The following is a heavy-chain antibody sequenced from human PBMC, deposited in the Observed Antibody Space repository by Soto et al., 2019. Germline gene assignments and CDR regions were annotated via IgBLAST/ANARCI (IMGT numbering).Heavy chain of an antibody. J-gene: IGHJ6*02. V-gene: IGHV3-30*04. Sequence: GGSLRLSGAASGFTFSGDNMHWVRQAPGKGLGWVAVISYDGRSYYYADSVTGRFTISRDNSNKTLYLQMNSLRAEDTAVYYCAREYDFWGGQNDPRKRYNYYGMDVWGQGTTVTVSS. CDR3: AREYDFWGGQNDPRKRYNYYGMDV. D-gene: IGHD3-3*01. CDR2: ISYDGRSY. CDR1: GFTFSGDN.